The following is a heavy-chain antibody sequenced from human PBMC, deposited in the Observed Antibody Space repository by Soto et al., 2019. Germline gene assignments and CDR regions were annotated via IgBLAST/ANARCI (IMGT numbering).Heavy chain of an antibody. Sequence: QVQLVESGGGVVQPGRSLRLSCAASGFTFSSYGMHWVRQAPGKGLEWVAVIWYDGSNKYYADSVKGRFTISRDNSKNTLYLQMNSLRAEDTAVYYCARDPTVVVPAAMPDYYYYYYMDVWGKGTTVTVSS. CDR3: ARDPTVVVPAAMPDYYYYYYMDV. D-gene: IGHD2-2*01. CDR1: GFTFSSYG. V-gene: IGHV3-33*01. CDR2: IWYDGSNK. J-gene: IGHJ6*03.